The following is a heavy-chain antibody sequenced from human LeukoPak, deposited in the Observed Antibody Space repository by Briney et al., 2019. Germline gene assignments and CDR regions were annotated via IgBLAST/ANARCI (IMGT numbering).Heavy chain of an antibody. V-gene: IGHV3-9*01. CDR2: ISWNSGSI. CDR3: AKAYHNYYYYGMDV. Sequence: GGSLRLSCAASGFTFDDYAMHWVRQAPGKGLEWVSGISWNSGSIGYADSVKGRFTISRDNAKSSLYLQMNSLRAEDTALYYCAKAYHNYYYYGMDVWGQGTTVTVSS. CDR1: GFTFDDYA. J-gene: IGHJ6*02.